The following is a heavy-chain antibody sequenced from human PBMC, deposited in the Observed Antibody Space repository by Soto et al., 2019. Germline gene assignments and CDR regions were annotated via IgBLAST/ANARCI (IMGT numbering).Heavy chain of an antibody. J-gene: IGHJ4*02. D-gene: IGHD2-15*01. CDR1: GGSISSGGYY. V-gene: IGHV4-31*03. Sequence: PSETLSLTCTVSGGSISSGGYYWSWIRQHPGKGLEWIGYIYYSGGTYYNPSLKSRVTISVDTSKNQFSLKLSSVTAADTAVYYCARGCSGGSCYDYWGQGTLVT. CDR2: IYYSGGT. CDR3: ARGCSGGSCYDY.